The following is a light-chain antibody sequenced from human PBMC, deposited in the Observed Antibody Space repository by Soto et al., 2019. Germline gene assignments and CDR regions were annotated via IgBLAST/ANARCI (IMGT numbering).Light chain of an antibody. CDR3: QQYGSSYT. Sequence: EIGLTQSPGTLSLSPGERATLSCRASQTVSSSLAWYQQKPGQAPRLLIYGASSRATDIPDRFSGSGSGTDFTLTISRLEPEDFAVYYCQQYGSSYTFGQGTKLEIK. CDR2: GAS. V-gene: IGKV3-20*01. CDR1: QTVSSS. J-gene: IGKJ2*01.